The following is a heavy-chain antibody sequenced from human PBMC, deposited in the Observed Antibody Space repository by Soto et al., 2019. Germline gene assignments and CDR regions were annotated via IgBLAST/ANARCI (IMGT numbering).Heavy chain of an antibody. CDR2: INSDGSST. Sequence: XXSLRLACAASGFTFGRYWMHWVRQAPGKGLGWVSRINSDGSSTFYADSVKGRFTISRDNAKNTLYLQMNSLRAEDTAVYYCASSLLTPFDYWGQGTLVTVSS. J-gene: IGHJ4*02. V-gene: IGHV3-74*01. CDR3: ASSLLTPFDY. CDR1: GFTFGRYW.